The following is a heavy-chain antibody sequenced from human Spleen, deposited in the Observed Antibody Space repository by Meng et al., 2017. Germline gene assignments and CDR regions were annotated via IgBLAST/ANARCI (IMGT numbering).Heavy chain of an antibody. CDR1: DFSFSGSD. J-gene: IGHJ3*01. Sequence: GESLKISCAASDFSFSGSDVHWVRQASGKGLEWVGRIGGKDKNYATAYAASLKGRFTISRDDSGNTAFLQMNSLKTEDTALYYCTIYRSGHVWGQGTMVTVSS. CDR2: IGGKDKNYAT. D-gene: IGHD6-19*01. V-gene: IGHV3-73*01. CDR3: TIYRSGHV.